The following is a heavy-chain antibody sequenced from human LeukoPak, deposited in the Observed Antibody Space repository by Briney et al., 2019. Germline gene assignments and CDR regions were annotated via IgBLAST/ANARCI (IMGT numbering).Heavy chain of an antibody. CDR2: ISSSGSTI. V-gene: IGHV3-11*04. J-gene: IGHJ4*02. Sequence: PGGSLRLSCAASGFTFSDYYMSWIRQAPGKGLEWVSYISSSGSTIYYADSVKGRFTSRDNAKNSLYLQMNSLRAEDTAVYYCARSYYYDSSAPFDYWGQETLVTVSS. CDR3: ARSYYYDSSAPFDY. CDR1: GFTFSDYY. D-gene: IGHD3-22*01.